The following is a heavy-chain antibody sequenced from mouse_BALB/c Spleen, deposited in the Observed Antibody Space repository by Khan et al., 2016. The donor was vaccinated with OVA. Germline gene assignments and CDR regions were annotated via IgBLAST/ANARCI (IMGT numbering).Heavy chain of an antibody. J-gene: IGHJ2*01. D-gene: IGHD2-14*01. V-gene: IGHV1S136*01. CDR3: EKNCRYDVYFDY. CDR1: GYTFTSYV. CDR2: IYPFNDDT. Sequence: VQLQQSGPELVKPGASVKMSCKASGYTFTSYVLHWLRQKPGQGLEWIGYIYPFNDDTKYNEKFKGEATLTSDKSSTTAYMELSSLTSEDSAVYYCEKNCRYDVYFDYWGQGTTLTVSS.